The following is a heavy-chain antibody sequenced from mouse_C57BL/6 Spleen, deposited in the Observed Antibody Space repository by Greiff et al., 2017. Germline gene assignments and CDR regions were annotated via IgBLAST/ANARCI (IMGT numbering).Heavy chain of an antibody. Sequence: EVQLQESGPGLVKPSQSLSLTCSVTGYSITSGYYWNWIRQFPGNKLEWMGYISYDGSNNYNPSLKNRISITRDTSKNQFFLKLNSVTTEDTATYYCASDAGSGAMDYWGQGTSVTVSS. CDR1: GYSITSGYY. D-gene: IGHD4-1*01. CDR2: ISYDGSN. V-gene: IGHV3-6*01. J-gene: IGHJ4*01. CDR3: ASDAGSGAMDY.